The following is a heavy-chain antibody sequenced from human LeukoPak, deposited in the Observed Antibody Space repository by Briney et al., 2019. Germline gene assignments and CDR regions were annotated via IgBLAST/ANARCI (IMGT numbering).Heavy chain of an antibody. V-gene: IGHV3-30*18. Sequence: PGGSLRLSCAASGFTFSNHGMHWVRQAPGKGLEWVAVISYDGTDKYYAASVKGRFILSRDNAKKMLYLQMNSLRADDSAVYYCAKDRPKWTTSSWRDPFDVWGQGTMVTVPS. CDR2: ISYDGTDK. CDR1: GFTFSNHG. CDR3: AKDRPKWTTSSWRDPFDV. J-gene: IGHJ3*01. D-gene: IGHD6-13*01.